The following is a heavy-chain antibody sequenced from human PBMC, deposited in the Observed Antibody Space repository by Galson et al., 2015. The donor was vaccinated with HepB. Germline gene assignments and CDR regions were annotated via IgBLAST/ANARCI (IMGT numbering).Heavy chain of an antibody. CDR1: GFTFSSYW. CDR2: IKQDGSEK. D-gene: IGHD3-3*02. V-gene: IGHV3-7*03. CDR3: ARRSSIENWYFDL. J-gene: IGHJ2*01. Sequence: SLRLSCAASGFTFSSYWMSWVRQAPGKGLEWVANIKQDGSEKYYVDSVKGRFTISRDNAKNSLYLQMNSLRAEDTALYYCARRSSIENWYFDLWGRGTLVTVSS.